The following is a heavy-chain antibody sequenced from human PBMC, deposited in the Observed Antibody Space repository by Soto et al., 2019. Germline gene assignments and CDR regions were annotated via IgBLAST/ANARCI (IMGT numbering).Heavy chain of an antibody. J-gene: IGHJ5*02. Sequence: LVKVSCKASGGTFSSYAISWVRQAPGQGLEWMGGIIPIFGTANYAQKFQGRVTITADESTSTAYMELSSLRSEDTAVYYCARAGGGYCSGGSCKLENWFDPWGQGTLVTVSS. CDR3: ARAGGGYCSGGSCKLENWFDP. CDR2: IIPIFGTA. D-gene: IGHD2-15*01. CDR1: GGTFSSYA. V-gene: IGHV1-69*13.